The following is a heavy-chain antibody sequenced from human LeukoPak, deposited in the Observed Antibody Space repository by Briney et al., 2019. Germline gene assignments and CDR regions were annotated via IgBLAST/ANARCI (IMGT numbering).Heavy chain of an antibody. Sequence: SETLSLTCTVSGGSISSYYWSWIRQPPGKGLEWIGYIYYSGSTNYNPFLKSRVTISVDTSKNQFSLKLSSVTAADTAVYYCARGADPDFWSGYPYFDYWGQGTLVTVSS. CDR2: IYYSGST. D-gene: IGHD3-3*01. CDR3: ARGADPDFWSGYPYFDY. V-gene: IGHV4-59*01. CDR1: GGSISSYY. J-gene: IGHJ4*02.